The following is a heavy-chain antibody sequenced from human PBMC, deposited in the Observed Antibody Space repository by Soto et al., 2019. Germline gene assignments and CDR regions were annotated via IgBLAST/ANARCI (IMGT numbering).Heavy chain of an antibody. CDR1: GLTFFSFW. D-gene: IGHD4-17*01. CDR2: INSDGSHT. J-gene: IGHJ5*02. CDR3: AKEGDHGDYAAENWFDA. V-gene: IGHV3-74*01. Sequence: EVQLVESGGGLVQPGGSLRLSCSASGLTFFSFWIHWVRQVPGKGLVWFSRINSDGSHTSYADYVRGRFTISRDNSKNTVYRQMKSLTAEDTAVYYCAKEGDHGDYAAENWFDAWGQGSLVTVSS.